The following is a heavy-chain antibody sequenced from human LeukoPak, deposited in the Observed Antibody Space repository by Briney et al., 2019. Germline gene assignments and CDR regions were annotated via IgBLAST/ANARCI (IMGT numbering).Heavy chain of an antibody. D-gene: IGHD2-21*02. V-gene: IGHV4-59*01. CDR2: FYYTGST. CDR3: AGRTAATTRPFDY. CDR1: GVSIDSYH. J-gene: IGHJ4*02. Sequence: PSETPSLTCSVSGVSIDSYHWSWIRQPPGKGLEWIGYFYYTGSTNYSPSFEGRVTISEDTSKNQISLRLMSVTAADTAVYYCAGRTAATTRPFDYWGQGTLVTVSS.